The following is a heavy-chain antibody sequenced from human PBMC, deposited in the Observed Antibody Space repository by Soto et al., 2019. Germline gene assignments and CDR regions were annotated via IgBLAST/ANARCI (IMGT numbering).Heavy chain of an antibody. V-gene: IGHV1-18*01. D-gene: IGHD3-3*01. J-gene: IGHJ6*02. CDR3: ARFSVFGADASPRYHSGLDV. CDR1: AGIFSIYA. Sequence: GASVKVPCKASAGIFSIYAISWLRQAPGQGLEWMGWISAYNGDTTHAQRFQGRVTMTTDRSTTTAYMELRGLRSDDTAAYFCARFSVFGADASPRYHSGLDVWGQGTTVTLSS. CDR2: ISAYNGDT.